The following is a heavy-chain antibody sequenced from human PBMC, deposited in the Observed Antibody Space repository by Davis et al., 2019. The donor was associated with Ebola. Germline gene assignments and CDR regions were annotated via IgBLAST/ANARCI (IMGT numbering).Heavy chain of an antibody. V-gene: IGHV4-59*01. CDR2: IYYSGST. Sequence: SETLSLTCTVSGGSISSYYWSWIRQPPGKGLEWIVYIYYSGSTNYNPSLKSRVTISVDTSKNQFSLKLSSVTAADTAVYYCARVSVGYSYGTTAYYYYGMDVWGQGTTVTVSS. D-gene: IGHD5-18*01. CDR1: GGSISSYY. J-gene: IGHJ6*02. CDR3: ARVSVGYSYGTTAYYYYGMDV.